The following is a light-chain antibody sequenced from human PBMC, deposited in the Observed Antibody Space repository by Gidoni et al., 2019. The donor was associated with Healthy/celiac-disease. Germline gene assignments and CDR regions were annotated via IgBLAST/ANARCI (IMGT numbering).Light chain of an antibody. Sequence: LSPGERATLSCRASQSVSSYLAWYQQKPGRAPRLLIYDASNRATGIPARFSGSGSGTDFTLTISSLEPEDFAVYYCQQRSNWPPWTFGQGTKMEIK. CDR1: QSVSSY. CDR3: QQRSNWPPWT. J-gene: IGKJ1*01. CDR2: DAS. V-gene: IGKV3-11*01.